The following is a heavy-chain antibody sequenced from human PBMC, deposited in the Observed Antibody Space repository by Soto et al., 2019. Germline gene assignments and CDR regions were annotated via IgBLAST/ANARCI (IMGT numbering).Heavy chain of an antibody. CDR3: ARDGQSLAPYALDV. D-gene: IGHD6-19*01. CDR2: IWYDGSNK. CDR1: GFTFSGHA. J-gene: IGHJ6*02. Sequence: QVQVVESGGGVVQPGRSLRLSCTASGFTFSGHAMHWVRQPPGKGLEWVAQIWYDGSNKYYADSVKGRFTISRDNSKNTLYVHMDSLRVEDTAVYYCARDGQSLAPYALDVWGQGTSVTLSS. V-gene: IGHV3-33*01.